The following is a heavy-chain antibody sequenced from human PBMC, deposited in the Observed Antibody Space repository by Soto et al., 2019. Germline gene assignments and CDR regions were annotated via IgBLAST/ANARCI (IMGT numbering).Heavy chain of an antibody. CDR1: GFTFSTYA. CDR3: AKGSPSSSWLNDY. J-gene: IGHJ4*02. V-gene: IGHV3-23*01. D-gene: IGHD6-13*01. Sequence: GGSLRLSCAASGFTFSTYAMSWVRQAPGKGLEWVSGISGGGGGRYYADSGKGRFTISRDNSNNTLYLQMNSLRAEDTAVYYCAKGSPSSSWLNDYSGQGTLVTVSS. CDR2: ISGGGGGR.